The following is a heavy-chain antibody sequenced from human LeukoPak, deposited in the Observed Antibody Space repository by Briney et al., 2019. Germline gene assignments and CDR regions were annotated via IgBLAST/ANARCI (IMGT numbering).Heavy chain of an antibody. V-gene: IGHV1-69*13. CDR1: GGTFSSYA. J-gene: IGHJ4*02. CDR3: ARVRNYDFWRRGGEFDY. Sequence: SVKVSCKASGGTFSSYAISWVRQAPGQGLEWMGGIIPIFGTANYAQKFQGRVTITADESTSTAYMELSSLRSEDTAVYYCARVRNYDFWRRGGEFDYWGQGTLVTVSS. CDR2: IIPIFGTA. D-gene: IGHD3-3*01.